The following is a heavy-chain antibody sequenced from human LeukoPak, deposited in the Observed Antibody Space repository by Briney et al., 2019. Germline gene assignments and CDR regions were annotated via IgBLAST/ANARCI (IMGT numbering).Heavy chain of an antibody. J-gene: IGHJ5*02. CDR1: GYTFTSYY. CDR2: INPSGGST. Sequence: ASVKASCKASGYTFTSYYMHWVRQAPGQGLEWMGIINPSGGSTSYAQKFQGRVTMTRDTSTSTVYMELSSLRSEDTAVYYCARGAPLRYCSSTSCYAANWFDPWGQGTLVTVSS. CDR3: ARGAPLRYCSSTSCYAANWFDP. D-gene: IGHD2-2*01. V-gene: IGHV1-46*01.